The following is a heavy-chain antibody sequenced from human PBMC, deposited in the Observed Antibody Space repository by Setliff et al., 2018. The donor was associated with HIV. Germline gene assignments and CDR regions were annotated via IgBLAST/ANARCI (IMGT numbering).Heavy chain of an antibody. Sequence: PSETLSXTCAVSGYSISSGYYWGWIRQPPGKGLEWIGSIYHSGSTYYNPSLKSRVTISVDTSKNQFSLKLNSVTAADTAVYYCGSLGYCSRTSCSYWGQGNLVTAPQ. V-gene: IGHV4-38-2*01. CDR2: IYHSGST. CDR3: GSLGYCSRTSCSY. J-gene: IGHJ4*02. CDR1: GYSISSGYY. D-gene: IGHD2-2*01.